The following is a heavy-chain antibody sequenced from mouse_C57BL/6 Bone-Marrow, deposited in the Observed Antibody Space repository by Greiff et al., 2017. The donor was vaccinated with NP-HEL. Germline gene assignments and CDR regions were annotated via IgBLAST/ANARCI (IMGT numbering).Heavy chain of an antibody. J-gene: IGHJ4*01. Sequence: VKLQQSGPELVKPGASVKISCKASGYAFSSSWMNWVKQRPGKGLEWIGRIYPGDGDTNYNGKFKGKATLTADKSSSTAYMQLSSLTSEDSAVYFCARGHYSNYDYAMDYWGQGTSVTVSS. CDR1: GYAFSSSW. CDR2: IYPGDGDT. D-gene: IGHD2-5*01. V-gene: IGHV1-82*01. CDR3: ARGHYSNYDYAMDY.